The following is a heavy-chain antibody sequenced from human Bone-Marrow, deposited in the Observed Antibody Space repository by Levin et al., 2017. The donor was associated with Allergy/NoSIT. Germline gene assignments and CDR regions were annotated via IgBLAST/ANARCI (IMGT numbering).Heavy chain of an antibody. CDR1: GGTFSHNS. CDR3: ARDGTSIVTDDAFDV. Sequence: ASVKVSCKASGGTFSHNSFHWVRQAPGEGLEWMGRIIPLVHVANYAQKFQDRLTITADTSTTTVYMDLSSLRSDDTAVYFCARDGTSIVTDDAFDVWGQGTLVTVSS. J-gene: IGHJ3*01. D-gene: IGHD6-13*01. V-gene: IGHV1-69*04. CDR2: IIPLVHVA.